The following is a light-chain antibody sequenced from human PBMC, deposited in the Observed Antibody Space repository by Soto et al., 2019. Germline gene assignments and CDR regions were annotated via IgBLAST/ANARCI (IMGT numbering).Light chain of an antibody. CDR1: SSDVGSYNL. V-gene: IGLV2-23*01. Sequence: QSVLTQPASVSGSPGQSITISCTGTSSDVGSYNLVSWYQQRPGKAPKLMIYEGSKRPSGVSNRFSGSKSGNTASLTISGLQAEDEADYYCCSYAGSITWVFGGGTKLTVL. CDR2: EGS. CDR3: CSYAGSITWV. J-gene: IGLJ3*02.